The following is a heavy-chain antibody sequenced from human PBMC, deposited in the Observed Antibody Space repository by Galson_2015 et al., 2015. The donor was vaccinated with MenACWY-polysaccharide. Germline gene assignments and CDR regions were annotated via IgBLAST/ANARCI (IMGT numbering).Heavy chain of an antibody. D-gene: IGHD5-12*01. CDR1: GYTFDTYY. Sequence: SVKACCKASGYTFDTYYAHWVRQAPGQGLEWMGIINPSDGGTSYAERFQGRVAMTSDTSTSTFYMELSSLTSEDTAIYYCARDKPPTTDVDYYSGLDVWGQGTTVIVSS. CDR2: INPSDGGT. CDR3: ARDKPPTTDVDYYSGLDV. J-gene: IGHJ6*02. V-gene: IGHV1-46*02.